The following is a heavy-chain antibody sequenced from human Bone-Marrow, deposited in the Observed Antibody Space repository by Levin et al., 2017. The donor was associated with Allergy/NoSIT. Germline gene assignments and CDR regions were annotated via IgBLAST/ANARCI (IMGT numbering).Heavy chain of an antibody. V-gene: IGHV3-23*01. CDR1: GFTFSSSG. Sequence: LSLTCAASGFTFSSSGMTWVRQAPGKGLEWVSAISGSGGNTYYADSVKGRFTISRDNSKNTLYLQMNSLRAEDTAVYYCAKTPEPCSRTSCYLYYGLDVWGQGTTVTVSS. CDR3: AKTPEPCSRTSCYLYYGLDV. J-gene: IGHJ6*02. D-gene: IGHD2-2*01. CDR2: ISGSGGNT.